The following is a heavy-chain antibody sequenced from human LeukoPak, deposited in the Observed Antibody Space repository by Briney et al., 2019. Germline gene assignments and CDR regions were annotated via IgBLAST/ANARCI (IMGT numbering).Heavy chain of an antibody. CDR2: IYYSGST. J-gene: IGHJ5*02. D-gene: IGHD4-17*01. CDR1: GGSISSGGYY. CDR3: ARDGYGDLRGFDP. Sequence: SQTLSLTCTVSGGSISSGGYYWSWIRQHPGKGLEWIGYIYYSGSTYYNPSLKSRVTISVDTSKNRFSLKLSSVTAADTAVYYCARDGYGDLRGFDPWGQGTLVTVSS. V-gene: IGHV4-31*03.